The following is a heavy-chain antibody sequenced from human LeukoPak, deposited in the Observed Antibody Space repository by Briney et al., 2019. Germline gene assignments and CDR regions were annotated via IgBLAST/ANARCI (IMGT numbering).Heavy chain of an antibody. Sequence: TSETLSLTCTVSGGSISSYHWSWIRQPPGQGLEWIGYIFYSGSTNYNPSLKSRVTISIDTSKNQFSLKLSSVTAADTAVYYCARARAVAGTFSWFDPWGQGTLVTVSS. CDR1: GGSISSYH. V-gene: IGHV4-59*01. D-gene: IGHD6-19*01. J-gene: IGHJ5*02. CDR3: ARARAVAGTFSWFDP. CDR2: IFYSGST.